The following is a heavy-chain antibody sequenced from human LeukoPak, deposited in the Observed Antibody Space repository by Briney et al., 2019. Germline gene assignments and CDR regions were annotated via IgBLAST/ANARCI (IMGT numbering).Heavy chain of an antibody. CDR3: ASRYFDWLLSFSGYFDY. J-gene: IGHJ4*02. D-gene: IGHD3-9*01. CDR2: IYHSGST. CDR1: GGSISSSNW. Sequence: PSGTLSLTCAVSGGSISSSNWWSWVRQPPGKGLEWIGEIYHSGSTNYNPSLKSRVTISVDKSKNQFSLKLSSVTAADMAVYYCASRYFDWLLSFSGYFDYWGQGTLVTVSS. V-gene: IGHV4-4*02.